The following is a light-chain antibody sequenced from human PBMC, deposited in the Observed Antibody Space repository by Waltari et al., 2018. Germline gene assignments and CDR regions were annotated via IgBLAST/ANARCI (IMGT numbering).Light chain of an antibody. CDR1: QSLSSSQ. CDR3: QQYGSSPTT. V-gene: IGKV3-20*01. J-gene: IGKJ4*01. Sequence: EIALTQSPGTLSLSPGDRVTLSCRASQSLSSSQLAWYQQKPGQAPRLLIYGASSRTTGIPERFSGSESGTDFTLTISRLEPEGFAVYYCQQYGSSPTTFGGGTKVEIK. CDR2: GAS.